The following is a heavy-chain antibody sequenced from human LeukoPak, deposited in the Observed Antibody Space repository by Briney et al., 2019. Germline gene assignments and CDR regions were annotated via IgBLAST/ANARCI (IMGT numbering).Heavy chain of an antibody. CDR1: GFTFSSYS. Sequence: GGSLRLSCAASGFTFSSYSMNWVRQAPGKGLEWVSSIGSSSSYIYYADSVKGRFTISRDNAKNSLYLQMNSLRAEDTAVYYCARSVLRYSSGWYYFDYWGQGTLVTVSS. CDR2: IGSSSSYI. CDR3: ARSVLRYSSGWYYFDY. D-gene: IGHD6-19*01. J-gene: IGHJ4*02. V-gene: IGHV3-21*01.